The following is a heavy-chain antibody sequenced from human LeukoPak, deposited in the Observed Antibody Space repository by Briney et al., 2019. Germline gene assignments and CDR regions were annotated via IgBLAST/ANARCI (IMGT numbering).Heavy chain of an antibody. CDR1: GFTFSSYG. V-gene: IGHV3-33*06. J-gene: IGHJ6*04. Sequence: PGGSLRLSCAASGFTFSSYGMHWVRQAPGKGLEWVAVIWYDGSNKYYADSVKGRFTISRDNSKNTLYLQTNSLRAEDTAVYYCAKEYYDFWSGYDLGSLVVDVWGKGTTVTVSS. D-gene: IGHD3-3*01. CDR2: IWYDGSNK. CDR3: AKEYYDFWSGYDLGSLVVDV.